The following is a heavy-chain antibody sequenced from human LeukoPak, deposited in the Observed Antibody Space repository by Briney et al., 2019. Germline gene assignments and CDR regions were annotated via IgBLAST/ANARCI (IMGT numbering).Heavy chain of an antibody. Sequence: GGSLRLSCVASGFTFSSYGMSWVRQAPGKGLERVSTITGSGSNTYFADSVKGRFTISRDNSMNTLYLQMSSLKAEDTAVYYCAKDRYYDNSGNHYESEYWGQGTLVTVSS. J-gene: IGHJ4*02. CDR1: GFTFSSYG. CDR3: AKDRYYDNSGNHYESEY. V-gene: IGHV3-23*01. CDR2: ITGSGSNT. D-gene: IGHD3-22*01.